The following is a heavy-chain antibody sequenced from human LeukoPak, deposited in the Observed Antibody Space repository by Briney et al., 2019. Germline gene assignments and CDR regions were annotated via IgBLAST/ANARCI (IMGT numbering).Heavy chain of an antibody. Sequence: RASVKVSCKASGYTFTDYYINWVRQAPGQGLEWIGWINPNSGDTNYAQKFQDRVTMTRDTSISTAYIELNFLRSDDTAVFYCARGDYYGSPKVVAAWGQGTLVTVSS. CDR1: GYTFTDYY. CDR2: INPNSGDT. V-gene: IGHV1-2*02. D-gene: IGHD3-10*01. J-gene: IGHJ5*02. CDR3: ARGDYYGSPKVVAA.